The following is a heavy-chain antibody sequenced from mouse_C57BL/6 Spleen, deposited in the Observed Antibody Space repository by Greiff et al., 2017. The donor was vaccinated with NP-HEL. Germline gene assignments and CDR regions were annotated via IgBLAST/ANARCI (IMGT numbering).Heavy chain of an antibody. Sequence: EVKVVESEGGLVQPGSSMKLSCTASGFTFSDYYMAWVRQVPEKGLEWVANINYDGSSTYYLDSLKSRFIISRDNAKNILYLQMSSLKSEDTATYYCARVTTVVAETDYAMDYWGQGTSVTVSS. J-gene: IGHJ4*01. D-gene: IGHD1-1*01. CDR2: INYDGSST. V-gene: IGHV5-16*01. CDR1: GFTFSDYY. CDR3: ARVTTVVAETDYAMDY.